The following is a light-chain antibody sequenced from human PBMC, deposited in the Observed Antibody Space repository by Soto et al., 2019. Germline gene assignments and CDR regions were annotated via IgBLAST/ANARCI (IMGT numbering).Light chain of an antibody. J-gene: IGKJ5*01. CDR1: QSVSSSY. CDR3: QQYDSSPIT. CDR2: VAS. Sequence: EIVLTQSPGTLSLSPGDRATLSCRASQSVSSSYLAWLQQKPGQAPRLLIYVASSRATGIPDRFSGSGSGTDFTLTISRLEPEDFAVYYCQQYDSSPITFGQGTRLEI. V-gene: IGKV3-20*01.